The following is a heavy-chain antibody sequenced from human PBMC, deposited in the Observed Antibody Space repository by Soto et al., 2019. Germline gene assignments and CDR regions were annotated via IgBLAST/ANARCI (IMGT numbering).Heavy chain of an antibody. V-gene: IGHV4-39*02. CDR1: GGCINSNNYY. CDR3: AKVVVAATRHTDFDS. D-gene: IGHD2-15*01. Sequence: SETMSLTCTVSGGCINSNNYYWAWIRQPPGKGLAWIASIYYDGSTYYNPSLKSRVSISVDTSKNHFSLKLSSVTAADTAVYYCAKVVVAATRHTDFDSWGQGTLVTVSS. CDR2: IYYDGST. J-gene: IGHJ4*02.